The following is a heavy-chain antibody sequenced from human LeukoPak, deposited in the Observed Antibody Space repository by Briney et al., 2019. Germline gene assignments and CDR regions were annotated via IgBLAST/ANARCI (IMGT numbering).Heavy chain of an antibody. J-gene: IGHJ4*02. V-gene: IGHV1-46*01. D-gene: IGHD5-24*01. CDR1: GYTFTSYY. CDR2: INPSGGST. CDR3: ARGRAQGIFDY. Sequence: PGGSLRLSCAASGYTFTSYYMHWVRQAPGQGLEWMGIINPSGGSTSYAQKFQGRVTMTRDTSTSTVYMELSSLRSEDTAVYYCARGRAQGIFDYWGQGTLVTVSS.